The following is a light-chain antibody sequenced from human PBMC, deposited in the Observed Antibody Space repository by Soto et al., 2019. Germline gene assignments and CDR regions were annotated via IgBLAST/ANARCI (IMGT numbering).Light chain of an antibody. J-gene: IGLJ2*01. CDR2: DVS. V-gene: IGLV2-14*01. CDR1: SSDVGGYNY. CDR3: SSYTSSSTLV. Sequence: QSALTQPASVSGSPGQSITISCTGTSSDVGGYNYVSWYQQHPGKAPKLMIYDVSNRPSGVSNRFSGSKSGNTASLSISGLQAEDEGDYYCSSYTSSSTLVFGEGTKLPVL.